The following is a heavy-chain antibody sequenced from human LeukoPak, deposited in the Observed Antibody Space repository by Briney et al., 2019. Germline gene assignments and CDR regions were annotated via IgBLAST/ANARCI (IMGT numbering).Heavy chain of an antibody. D-gene: IGHD5-12*01. J-gene: IGHJ6*04. Sequence: GGSLRLSCAASGFTFSTYEMNWVRQAPGKGLEWVSYVGSSDTMYYADSVKGRFTISRDNAKNSLYLQMNSLRAEDTAIYYCAREGRSGYDLTGYYGMDVWGKGTTVTVSS. CDR2: VGSSDTM. CDR3: AREGRSGYDLTGYYGMDV. CDR1: GFTFSTYE. V-gene: IGHV3-48*03.